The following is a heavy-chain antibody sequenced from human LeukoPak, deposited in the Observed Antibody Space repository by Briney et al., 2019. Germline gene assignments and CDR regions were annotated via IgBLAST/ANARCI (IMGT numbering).Heavy chain of an antibody. CDR2: IIPIFGTA. D-gene: IGHD3-22*01. Sequence: ASVKVSCKASGGTFNTYAINWVRQAPEQGLEWMGRIIPIFGTANYAQKFQGRVTITTDESTSTAYMELSSLRSEDTAVYYCATYDSSGYYYGPFDYWGQGTLVTVSS. V-gene: IGHV1-69*05. J-gene: IGHJ4*02. CDR3: ATYDSSGYYYGPFDY. CDR1: GGTFNTYA.